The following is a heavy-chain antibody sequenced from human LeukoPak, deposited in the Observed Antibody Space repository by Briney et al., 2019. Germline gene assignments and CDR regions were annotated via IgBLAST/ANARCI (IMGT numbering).Heavy chain of an antibody. CDR1: GFTFSSYA. V-gene: IGHV3-30-3*01. D-gene: IGHD3-3*01. CDR3: ARAGLDDFWSGYYQFYGMDV. J-gene: IGHJ6*02. Sequence: GGSLRLSCAASGFTFSSYAMHWVRQAPGKGLEWVAVISYDGSNKYYADSVKGRFIISRDNSKNTLYLQMNSLRAEDTAVYYCARAGLDDFWSGYYQFYGMDVWGQGTTVTVSS. CDR2: ISYDGSNK.